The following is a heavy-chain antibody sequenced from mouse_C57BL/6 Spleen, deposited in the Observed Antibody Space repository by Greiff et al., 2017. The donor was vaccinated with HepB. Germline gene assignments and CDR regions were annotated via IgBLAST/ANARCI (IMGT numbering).Heavy chain of an antibody. V-gene: IGHV1-69*01. D-gene: IGHD1-1*01. J-gene: IGHJ2*01. CDR2: IDPSDSYT. CDR1: GYTFTSYW. Sequence: QVQLQQPGAELVMPGASVKLSCKASGYTFTSYWMHWVKQRPGQGLEWIGEIDPSDSYTNYNQKFKGKSTLTVDKSSSTAYMQLSSLTSEDSAVYDCARGRDYYGSSSDYWGQGTTLTVSS. CDR3: ARGRDYYGSSSDY.